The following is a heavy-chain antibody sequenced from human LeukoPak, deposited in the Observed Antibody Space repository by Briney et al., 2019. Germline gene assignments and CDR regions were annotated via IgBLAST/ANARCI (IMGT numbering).Heavy chain of an antibody. CDR2: INHSGST. J-gene: IGHJ5*02. CDR1: GGSFSGYY. V-gene: IGHV4-34*01. Sequence: SETLSLTCAVYGGSFSGYYWSWIRQPPGKGLEWIGEINHSGSTNYNPSLKSRVTISVDTSKNQFSLKPSSVTAADTAVYYCARGGYCSSTSCYRYWFDPWGQGTLVTVSS. CDR3: ARGGYCSSTSCYRYWFDP. D-gene: IGHD2-2*01.